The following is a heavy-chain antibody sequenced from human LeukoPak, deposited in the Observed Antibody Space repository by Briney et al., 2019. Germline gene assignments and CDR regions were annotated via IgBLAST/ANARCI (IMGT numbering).Heavy chain of an antibody. Sequence: PGGSLRLSCAASGFTFSRYWMSWVRQAPGKGLEWVANIKQDGGEIYYVDSVKGRFTISRDNAKNSLYLQMNSLRAEDTAVYYCARDDPGIAVAGIDYWGQGTLVTVSS. CDR2: IKQDGGEI. D-gene: IGHD6-19*01. CDR3: ARDDPGIAVAGIDY. J-gene: IGHJ4*02. CDR1: GFTFSRYW. V-gene: IGHV3-7*01.